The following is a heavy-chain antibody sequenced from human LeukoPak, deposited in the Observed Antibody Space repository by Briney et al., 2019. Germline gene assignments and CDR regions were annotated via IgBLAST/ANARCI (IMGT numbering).Heavy chain of an antibody. CDR2: VNPRNGNT. V-gene: IGHV1-8*01. J-gene: IGHJ4*02. Sequence: ASVKVSCKASGFTFTNYDINWVRQATGQGLEWIGWVNPRNGNTGYAQRFQGRVTMTRDTSISTAYMELRSLRSEDTAVYYCARVVPYYYDSSGYRPYDYWGQGTLVIVSP. CDR1: GFTFTNYD. CDR3: ARVVPYYYDSSGYRPYDY. D-gene: IGHD3-22*01.